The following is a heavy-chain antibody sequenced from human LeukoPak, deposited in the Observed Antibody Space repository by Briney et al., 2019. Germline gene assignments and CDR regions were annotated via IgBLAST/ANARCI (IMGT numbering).Heavy chain of an antibody. CDR1: GFTFSSYS. Sequence: GGSLRLSCAASGFTFSSYSMNWVRQAPGKGLEWVSSISSSSSYIYYADSVKGRFTISRDNAKNSLYLQMNSLRAEDTAVYYCARDRPGWGSALDAFDIWGQGTMVTVSS. V-gene: IGHV3-21*01. CDR3: ARDRPGWGSALDAFDI. D-gene: IGHD2-15*01. J-gene: IGHJ3*02. CDR2: ISSSSSYI.